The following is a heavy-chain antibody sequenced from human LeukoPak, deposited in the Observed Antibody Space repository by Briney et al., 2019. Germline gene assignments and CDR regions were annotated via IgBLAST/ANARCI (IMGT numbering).Heavy chain of an antibody. Sequence: GGSLRLSCAASGFTFSSYWMHWVRQAPGKGLEWVSAISGSGGSTYYADSVKGRFTISRDNSKNTVSLEMNSLRVEDTAVYYCARDGGCSGGNCYERFDSWGQGTLVTVSP. V-gene: IGHV3-23*01. CDR3: ARDGGCSGGNCYERFDS. CDR2: ISGSGGST. D-gene: IGHD2-15*01. CDR1: GFTFSSYW. J-gene: IGHJ4*02.